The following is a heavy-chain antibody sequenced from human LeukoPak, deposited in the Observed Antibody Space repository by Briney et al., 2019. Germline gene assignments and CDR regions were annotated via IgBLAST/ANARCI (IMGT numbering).Heavy chain of an antibody. J-gene: IGHJ4*02. CDR1: GYTFITYG. Sequence: EASVTVSFTTSGYTFITYGITWVRQAPGQGLEWMGWISGYNGHTKYAQKYQGRVTMTTDTSTTTAYMELRSLRSDDTAVYYCARDLSSSGSYYSYFDYWGQGTLVTVSS. D-gene: IGHD1-26*01. CDR2: ISGYNGHT. CDR3: ARDLSSSGSYYSYFDY. V-gene: IGHV1-18*01.